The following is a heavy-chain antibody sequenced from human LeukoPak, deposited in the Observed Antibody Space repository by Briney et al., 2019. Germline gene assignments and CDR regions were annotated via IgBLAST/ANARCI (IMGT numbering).Heavy chain of an antibody. CDR3: ARDRPVTGANWFDP. D-gene: IGHD4-11*01. J-gene: IGHJ5*02. CDR1: GGSFSDYY. V-gene: IGHV4-34*01. CDR2: INHSGST. Sequence: SETLSLTCAVYGGSFSDYYWSWIRQPPGKGLEWIGEINHSGSTNYNLSLKSRVTISLDTSKNQFSLRLSSVTAADTAVYYCARDRPVTGANWFDPWGQGALVTVSS.